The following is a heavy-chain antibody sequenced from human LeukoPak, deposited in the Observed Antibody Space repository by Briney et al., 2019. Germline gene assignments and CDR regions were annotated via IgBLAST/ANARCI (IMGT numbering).Heavy chain of an antibody. Sequence: GGSLRLSCAASGFTISNYWMIWVRQAPGRGLEWVANINQDGGEKYYVDSVKGRFTISRDNAKNSLYLQMNSLRAEDTAVYYCAKCDTSGYYYASWDHWGQGTLITVSS. CDR2: INQDGGEK. CDR1: GFTISNYW. D-gene: IGHD3-22*01. J-gene: IGHJ4*02. V-gene: IGHV3-7*03. CDR3: AKCDTSGYYYASWDH.